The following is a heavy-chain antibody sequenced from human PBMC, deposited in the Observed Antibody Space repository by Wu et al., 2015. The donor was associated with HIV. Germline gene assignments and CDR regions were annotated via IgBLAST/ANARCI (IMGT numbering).Heavy chain of an antibody. CDR3: ARDGLVAGAGTTGYCDV. CDR2: INPQSGGT. CDR1: GYTFSGYF. Sequence: QVHLVQSGTEVKKPGASVKVFCKASGYTFSGYFIHWVRQVPGQGLEWMGWINPQSGGTNYAQTFQGRVTMTRDTSINTAYIEMSGLGYDDTAVYYCARDGLVAGAGTTGYCDVWGRGTLVTVSS. D-gene: IGHD1-7*01. J-gene: IGHJ2*01. V-gene: IGHV1-2*02.